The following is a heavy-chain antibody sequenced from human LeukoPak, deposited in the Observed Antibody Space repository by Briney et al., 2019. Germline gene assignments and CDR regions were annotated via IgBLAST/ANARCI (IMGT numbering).Heavy chain of an antibody. CDR2: ISGSGGST. D-gene: IGHD3-10*01. V-gene: IGHV3-23*01. CDR3: AKEQYYYGSGSLPYFDY. CDR1: GFTLRSYV. J-gene: IGHJ4*02. Sequence: GGSLRLSCVASGFTLRSYVMNWVRQAPGKGLKLVSAISGSGGSTYYADSVKGRFTISRDNSKNTLYLQMNSLRAEDTAVYYCAKEQYYYGSGSLPYFDYWGQGTLVTVSS.